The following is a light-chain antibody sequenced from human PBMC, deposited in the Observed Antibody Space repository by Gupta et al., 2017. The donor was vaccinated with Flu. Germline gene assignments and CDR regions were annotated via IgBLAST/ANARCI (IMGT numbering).Light chain of an antibody. CDR3: SADTSSSGE. V-gene: IGLV2-14*01. CDR1: SSDVGGYNY. Sequence: SALTQPASVSGSPGQSITISCTGTSSDVGGYNYVSWYQQHPGKAPKLMIYEVSNRPAGVSNRFSGSKSGNTAALTISGLQAEDEADYYCSADTSSSGEFGGGTKLTVL. CDR2: EVS. J-gene: IGLJ2*01.